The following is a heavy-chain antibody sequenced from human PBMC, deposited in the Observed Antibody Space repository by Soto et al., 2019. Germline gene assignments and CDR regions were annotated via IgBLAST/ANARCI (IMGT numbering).Heavy chain of an antibody. V-gene: IGHV4-31*02. CDR3: ARDCCSNQSHYYYMDV. CDR1: GGSISSGGYY. J-gene: IGHJ6*03. D-gene: IGHD4-4*01. Sequence: LCGGSISSGGYYWSWIRQHPGKGLEWIGYIYYSGSTYYNPSLKSRVTISVDTSKNQFSLKLSSVTAADTAVYYCARDCCSNQSHYYYMDVWGKGTTVTVSS. CDR2: IYYSGST.